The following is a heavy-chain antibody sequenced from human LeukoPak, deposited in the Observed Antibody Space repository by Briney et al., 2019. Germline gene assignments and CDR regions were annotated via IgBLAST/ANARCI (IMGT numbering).Heavy chain of an antibody. CDR2: IYYSSTN. CDR1: GGSFSSSSYY. Sequence: SETLSLTCTASGGSFSSSSYYWGWLRPPPEKGLVWIGSIYYSSTNYYNPSIKRRATITVDTYKNHFFLKPILVTAAAAAYYCWSTSYSPSIKSRVTISVDTSKNQFSLKLSFVTAAETAVYYCASALRRHSSGWYGAFDYWGQGTLVTVSS. D-gene: IGHD3-10*01. CDR3: WSTSYSPSIKSRVTISVDTSKNQFSLKLSFVTAAETAVYYCASALRRHSSGWYGAFDY. V-gene: IGHV4-39*07. J-gene: IGHJ4*02.